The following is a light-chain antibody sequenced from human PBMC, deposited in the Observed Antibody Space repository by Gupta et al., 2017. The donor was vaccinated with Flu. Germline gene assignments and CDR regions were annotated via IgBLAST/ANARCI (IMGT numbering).Light chain of an antibody. CDR2: TAS. V-gene: IGKV1-39*01. J-gene: IGKJ1*01. CDR3: QQSDNVLRS. Sequence: GDTVTITCRASQNIGTYMNWYQQKSGKPPKLLIYTASTLETGVPSRFRGSGSGTEFTLAISGLRSEDFATYYCQQSDNVLRSFGQGTKV. CDR1: QNIGTY.